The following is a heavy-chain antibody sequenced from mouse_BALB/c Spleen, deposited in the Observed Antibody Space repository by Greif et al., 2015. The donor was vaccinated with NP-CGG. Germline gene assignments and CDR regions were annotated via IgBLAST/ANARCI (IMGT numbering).Heavy chain of an antibody. D-gene: IGHD3-3*01. Sequence: VKLMESGAELVRPGTSVKVSCKASGYAFTNYLIEWVKQRPGQGLEWIGVINPGSGGTNYNEKFKGKATLTADKSSSTAYMQLSSLTSDDSAVYFCARSKGLGGYWGQGTSVTVSS. CDR3: ARSKGLGGY. CDR2: INPGSGGT. V-gene: IGHV1-54*03. CDR1: GYAFTNYL. J-gene: IGHJ4*01.